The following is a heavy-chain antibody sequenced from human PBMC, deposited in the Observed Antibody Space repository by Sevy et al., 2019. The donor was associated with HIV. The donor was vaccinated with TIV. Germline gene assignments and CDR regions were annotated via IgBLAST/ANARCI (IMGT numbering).Heavy chain of an antibody. CDR3: ARDLARGSYLDY. Sequence: SETLSLTCTVSGGSVSSGSYYWSWIRQPPGKGLEWIGYIYYSGSTNYNPSLKSRVTISVDTSKNQFSLKLSSVIAADTAVYYCARDLARGSYLDYWGQGTLVTVSS. D-gene: IGHD1-26*01. J-gene: IGHJ4*02. V-gene: IGHV4-61*01. CDR1: GGSVSSGSYY. CDR2: IYYSGST.